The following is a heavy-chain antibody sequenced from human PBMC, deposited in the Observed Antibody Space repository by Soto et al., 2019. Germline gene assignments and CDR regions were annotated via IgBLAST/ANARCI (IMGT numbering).Heavy chain of an antibody. CDR3: ARDLVPAAKDYYYYYMDV. CDR1: GFTFSSYS. Sequence: GGSLRLSCAASGFTFSSYSMNWVRQAPGKGLEWVSSISSSSSYIYYADSVKGRFTISRDNAKNSLYLQMNSLRAEDTAVYYCARDLVPAAKDYYYYYMDVWGKGTTVTVSS. D-gene: IGHD2-2*01. CDR2: ISSSSSYI. V-gene: IGHV3-21*01. J-gene: IGHJ6*03.